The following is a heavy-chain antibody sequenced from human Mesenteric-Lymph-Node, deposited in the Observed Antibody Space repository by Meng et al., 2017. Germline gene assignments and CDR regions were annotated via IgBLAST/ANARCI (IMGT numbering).Heavy chain of an antibody. CDR2: IKQDGSEK. Sequence: GESLKISCAASGFTFSSYWMSWVRQAPGKGLEWVANIKQDGSEKYYVDSVKGRFTISRDTAKKTLYLEMNSLRVEDTALYYCGKDITPGGLAVWGQGATVTVSS. D-gene: IGHD1-14*01. J-gene: IGHJ6*02. CDR1: GFTFSSYW. V-gene: IGHV3-7*03. CDR3: GKDITPGGLAV.